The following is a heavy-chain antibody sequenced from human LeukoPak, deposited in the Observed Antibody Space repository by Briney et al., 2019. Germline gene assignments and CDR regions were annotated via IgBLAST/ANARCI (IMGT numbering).Heavy chain of an antibody. CDR1: GSPFATYW. V-gene: IGHV5-51*01. J-gene: IGHJ4*02. CDR3: ARRGVGSQLLDY. Sequence: GESLQISCQGYGSPFATYWIAWVRQVPGKGMEWMGIIYPGDSDTIYSPSFQGQATISADKSINTAYLQWSSLKASDSATYYCARRGVGSQLLDYWGQGTLVTVSS. CDR2: IYPGDSDT. D-gene: IGHD2-2*01.